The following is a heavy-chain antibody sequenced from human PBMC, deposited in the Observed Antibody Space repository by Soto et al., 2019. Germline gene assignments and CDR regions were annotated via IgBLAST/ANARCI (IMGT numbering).Heavy chain of an antibody. CDR3: ATPSAQGNWFDP. CDR2: INPNSGGT. Sequence: ASVKVSCKASGYTFTGYYMHWVRQAPGQGLEWMGWINPNSGGTNYAQKFQGRVTMTRDTSISTAYMELSRLRSDDKAVYYCATPSAQGNWFDPWGQGTLVTVSS. CDR1: GYTFTGYY. V-gene: IGHV1-2*02. J-gene: IGHJ5*02.